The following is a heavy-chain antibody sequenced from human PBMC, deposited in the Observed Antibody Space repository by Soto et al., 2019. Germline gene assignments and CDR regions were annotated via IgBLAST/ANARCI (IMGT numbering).Heavy chain of an antibody. V-gene: IGHV3-33*01. CDR3: ARDVDYYDSSGYSRSNFDY. CDR1: GFTFSSYG. D-gene: IGHD3-22*01. J-gene: IGHJ4*02. CDR2: IWYDGSNK. Sequence: PGGSLRLSCAASGFTFSSYGMHWVRQAPGKGLEWVAVIWYDGSNKYYADSVKGRFTISRDNSKNTLYLQMNSLRAEDTAVYYCARDVDYYDSSGYSRSNFDYWGQGTLVTVSS.